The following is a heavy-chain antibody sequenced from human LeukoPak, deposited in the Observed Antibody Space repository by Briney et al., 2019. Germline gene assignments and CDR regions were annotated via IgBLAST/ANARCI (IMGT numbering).Heavy chain of an antibody. J-gene: IGHJ4*02. CDR1: NFTFSSYA. D-gene: IGHD4-17*01. CDR2: ISYDGSNK. CDR3: ARSTVITDYFDY. V-gene: IGHV3-30-3*01. Sequence: GGSLRLSCAASNFTFSSYAMHWVRQAPGKGLEWVAVISYDGSNKYYADSVKGRFTISRDNSKNTLYLQMNSLRAEDTAVYYCARSTVITDYFDYWGQGTLVTVSS.